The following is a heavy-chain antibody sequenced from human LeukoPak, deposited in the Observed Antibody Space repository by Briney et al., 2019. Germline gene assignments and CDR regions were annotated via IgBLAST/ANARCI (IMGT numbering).Heavy chain of an antibody. Sequence: PSETLSLTCTVSGGSISSGDYYWSWIRQPPGKGLECIGYIYYSGSTYYNPSLKSRVTISVDTSKNQFSLKLSSVTAADTAVYYCAREGYGEQDFDYWGQGTLVTVSS. D-gene: IGHD4-17*01. V-gene: IGHV4-30-4*01. CDR3: AREGYGEQDFDY. CDR1: GGSISSGDYY. J-gene: IGHJ4*02. CDR2: IYYSGST.